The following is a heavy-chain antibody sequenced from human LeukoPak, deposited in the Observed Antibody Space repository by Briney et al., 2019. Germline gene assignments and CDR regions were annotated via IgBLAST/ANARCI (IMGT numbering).Heavy chain of an antibody. CDR2: IRQDGSEK. Sequence: PGGSLRLSCAASGFTFSSYWMSWVRQAPGKGLEWVANIRQDGSEKYYVDSAKGRFSISRDNAQKSVYLQMNSLSAEDTAVYYCLRTVGATIFDFWGQGTLVTVSS. D-gene: IGHD1-26*01. V-gene: IGHV3-7*01. CDR1: GFTFSSYW. CDR3: LRTVGATIFDF. J-gene: IGHJ4*02.